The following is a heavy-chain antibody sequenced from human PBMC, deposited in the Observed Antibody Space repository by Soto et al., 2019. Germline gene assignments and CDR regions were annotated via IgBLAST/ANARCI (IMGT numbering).Heavy chain of an antibody. CDR2: IYYSGST. V-gene: IGHV4-30-4*01. Sequence: SETLSLTCTVSGGSISSGDYYWSWIRQPPGKGLEWIGYIYYSGSTYYNPSLKSRVTISVDTSKNQFSLKLSSVTAADTAVYYCAMGSGYSYGYHWFDPWGQGTLVTVSS. J-gene: IGHJ5*02. CDR3: AMGSGYSYGYHWFDP. D-gene: IGHD5-18*01. CDR1: GGSISSGDYY.